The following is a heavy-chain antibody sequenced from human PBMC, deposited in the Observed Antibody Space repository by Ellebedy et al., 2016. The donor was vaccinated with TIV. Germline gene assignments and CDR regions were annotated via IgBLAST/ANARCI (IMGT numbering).Heavy chain of an antibody. CDR1: GFTFSSYA. CDR2: ISSSGGST. V-gene: IGHV3-23*01. J-gene: IGHJ4*02. Sequence: GESLKISCAASGFTFSSYAMSWVRQAPGKGLEWVSAISSSGGSTYYADSVKGRFTISRDNSKNTLYLQMNSLRAEDTAVYYCAKDGSSWYYFDYWGQGTLVTVSS. D-gene: IGHD6-13*01. CDR3: AKDGSSWYYFDY.